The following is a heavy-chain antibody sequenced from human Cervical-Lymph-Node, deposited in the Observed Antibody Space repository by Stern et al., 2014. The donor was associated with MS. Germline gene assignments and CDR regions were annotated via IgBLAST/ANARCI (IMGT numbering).Heavy chain of an antibody. D-gene: IGHD3-3*01. CDR1: GFTFNTYG. CDR2: ISDIGDRT. V-gene: IGHV3-23*01. CDR3: VRDSPLDARFLGLDP. J-gene: IGHJ5*02. Sequence: EVQLLESGGGLVPPGGSLRLSCAVSGFTFNTYGMSWVRQAPGMGLAWISAISDIGDRTYYADSVQGRFTISRDNSKNTLYLQMNSLSAEDTAVYYCVRDSPLDARFLGLDPWGQGTLVTVSS.